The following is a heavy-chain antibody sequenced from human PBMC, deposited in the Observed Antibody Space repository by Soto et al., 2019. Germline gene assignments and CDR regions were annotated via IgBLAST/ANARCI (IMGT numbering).Heavy chain of an antibody. J-gene: IGHJ5*02. D-gene: IGHD2-15*01. CDR3: ARVVVVVAAHNWFDP. CDR1: GGSFSGYY. V-gene: IGHV4-34*01. CDR2: INHSGST. Sequence: QVQLQQWGAGLLKPSETLSLTCAVYGGSFSGYYWSWIRPPPGKGLVWIGEINHSGSTNYNPPLKSRVTIAVDTSKNQFSLMLSSVVAADTAVYYCARVVVVVAAHNWFDPWGQGTLVTVSS.